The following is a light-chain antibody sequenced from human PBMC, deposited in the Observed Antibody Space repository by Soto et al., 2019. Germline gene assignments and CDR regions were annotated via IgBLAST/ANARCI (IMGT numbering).Light chain of an antibody. CDR1: QSISSW. Sequence: DIQMTQSPSTLSASVGDRVTITCRASQSISSWLTWYQQKAGQAPKLLIYKASIVESGVPSRFSGSGSGTAFNLTISSLQPDDSATYYCQQYSDFATFGQGTRVEVK. J-gene: IGKJ1*01. CDR3: QQYSDFAT. CDR2: KAS. V-gene: IGKV1-5*03.